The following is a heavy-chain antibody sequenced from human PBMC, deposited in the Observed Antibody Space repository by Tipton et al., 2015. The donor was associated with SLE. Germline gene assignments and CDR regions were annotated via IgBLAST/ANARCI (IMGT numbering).Heavy chain of an antibody. Sequence: RSLRLSCAASGFTFDDYAIHWVRQTPGKGLEWVSGISWNGGSVEYADSVKGRFSISRDNAKNSLYLDMNSLRPEDSALYYCAKDVFCSTLSCSLRVAFDIWGLGTVVTVSS. D-gene: IGHD2-2*01. CDR1: GFTFDDYA. J-gene: IGHJ3*02. CDR2: ISWNGGSV. V-gene: IGHV3-9*01. CDR3: AKDVFCSTLSCSLRVAFDI.